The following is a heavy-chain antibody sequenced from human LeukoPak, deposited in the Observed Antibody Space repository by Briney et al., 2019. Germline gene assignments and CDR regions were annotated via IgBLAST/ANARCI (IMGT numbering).Heavy chain of an antibody. CDR1: GDSISSYY. J-gene: IGHJ5*02. Sequence: SETLSLTCTVSGDSISSYYWSWIRQPPGKGLEWIGYMYYSGSTNYNPSLKSRVTISVGTSKNQFSLKLSSVTAADTAVYYCARGIIVGATWGENYNCFDPWGQGTLVTVSS. CDR2: MYYSGST. CDR3: ARGIIVGATWGENYNCFDP. D-gene: IGHD1-26*01. V-gene: IGHV4-59*01.